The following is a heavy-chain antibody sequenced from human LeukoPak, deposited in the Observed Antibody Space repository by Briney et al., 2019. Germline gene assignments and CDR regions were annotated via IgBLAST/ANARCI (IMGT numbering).Heavy chain of an antibody. Sequence: GGSLRLSCAASGFTFSSYAMSWVRLAPGKGLEWVSAISGSGGSTYYADSVKGRFTISRDNSKNTLYLQMNSLRAEDTAVYYCAKDETDSSGYYWISWGQGTLVTVSS. CDR1: GFTFSSYA. CDR3: AKDETDSSGYYWIS. CDR2: ISGSGGST. D-gene: IGHD3-22*01. J-gene: IGHJ4*02. V-gene: IGHV3-23*01.